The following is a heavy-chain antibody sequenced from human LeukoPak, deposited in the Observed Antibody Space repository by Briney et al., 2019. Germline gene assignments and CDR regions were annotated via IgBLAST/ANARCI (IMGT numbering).Heavy chain of an antibody. CDR1: GGSISSSSYY. CDR3: ARPGDGSGPDSNSLYDYFDY. D-gene: IGHD3-22*01. J-gene: IGHJ4*02. Sequence: NPSETLSLTCTVSGGSISSSSYYWGWIRQPPGKGLEWIGSIYYSGSTYYNPSLKSRVTIPVDTSKNQFSLKLSSVTAADTAVYYCARPGDGSGPDSNSLYDYFDYWGQGTLVTVSS. CDR2: IYYSGST. V-gene: IGHV4-39*01.